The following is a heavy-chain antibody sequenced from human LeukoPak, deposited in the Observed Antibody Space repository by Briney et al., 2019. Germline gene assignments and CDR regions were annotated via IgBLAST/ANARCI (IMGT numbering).Heavy chain of an antibody. CDR1: GGSFSGYY. Sequence: SETLSLTCAVYGGSFSGYYWSWIRQPPGKGLEWIGAIHHSGGTYYNPSLKSRVTISVDTSKNQFSLKLSSVTAADTAVYYCARDPGGGYKDDALDIWGQGTMVIVSS. CDR2: IHHSGGT. J-gene: IGHJ3*02. V-gene: IGHV4-34*01. D-gene: IGHD5-12*01. CDR3: ARDPGGGYKDDALDI.